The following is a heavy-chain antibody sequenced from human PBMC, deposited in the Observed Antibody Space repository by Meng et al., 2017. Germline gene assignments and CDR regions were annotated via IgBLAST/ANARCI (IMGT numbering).Heavy chain of an antibody. D-gene: IGHD3-10*01. Sequence: QVLLLQGVAGLLKPLETLSLTCAVYGGSFSGYYWSWFRQPPGKGLEWLGEINHSGSTNYTPSLKIRVTISVDTSKNQFSLKLSSVTAADTAVYYCARVVNKGGYLRVGYFDYWGQGTLVTVSS. V-gene: IGHV4-34*01. J-gene: IGHJ4*02. CDR1: GGSFSGYY. CDR3: ARVVNKGGYLRVGYFDY. CDR2: INHSGST.